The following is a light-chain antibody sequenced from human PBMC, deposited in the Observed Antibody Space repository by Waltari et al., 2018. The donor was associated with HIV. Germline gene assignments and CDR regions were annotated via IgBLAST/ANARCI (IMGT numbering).Light chain of an antibody. CDR1: GSNIGGRA. V-gene: IGLV1-47*01. CDR2: RNN. Sequence: QSVLTQPPSASGTPGQRVTISCSGSGSNIGGRAVYWYQHLPGTAPKLLMYRNNQRTSGVPERFSGSKSGTSASLTISGLRSGDEGNYYCATWDDSLNCPVFGGGTNLTV. CDR3: ATWDDSLNCPV. J-gene: IGLJ2*01.